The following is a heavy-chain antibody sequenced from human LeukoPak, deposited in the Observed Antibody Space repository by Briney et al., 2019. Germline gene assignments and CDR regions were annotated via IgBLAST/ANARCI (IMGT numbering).Heavy chain of an antibody. D-gene: IGHD3-10*01. V-gene: IGHV3-30*02. Sequence: PGGSLRLSCAASGFTFSTYGMHWVRQAPGKGLEWVAFIRYDGSNKFYADSVKGRFTISRDNSKNTLYLQMNSLRVEDTAVYYCAINTMVRGIIVMDVWGKGTTVTISS. CDR2: IRYDGSNK. J-gene: IGHJ6*03. CDR1: GFTFSTYG. CDR3: AINTMVRGIIVMDV.